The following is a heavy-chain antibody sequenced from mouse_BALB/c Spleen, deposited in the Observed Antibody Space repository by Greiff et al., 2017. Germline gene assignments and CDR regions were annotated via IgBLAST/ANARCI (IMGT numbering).Heavy chain of an antibody. V-gene: IGHV1-39*01. Sequence: EVQLQQTGPELVKPGASVKISCKASGYSFTDYIMLWVKQSHGKSLEWIGNINPYYGSTSYNLKFKGKATLTVDKSSSTAYMQLNSLTSEDSAVYYCARYGSSPLYYAMDDWGQGTSVTVSS. CDR2: INPYYGST. CDR3: ARYGSSPLYYAMDD. D-gene: IGHD1-1*01. J-gene: IGHJ4*01. CDR1: GYSFTDYI.